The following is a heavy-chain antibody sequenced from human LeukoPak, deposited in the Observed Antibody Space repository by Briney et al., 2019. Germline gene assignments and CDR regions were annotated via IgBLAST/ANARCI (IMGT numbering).Heavy chain of an antibody. CDR2: IIPIFGTA. V-gene: IGHV1-69*01. CDR3: AREKVTMVRGVIRRTRFDP. J-gene: IGHJ5*02. D-gene: IGHD3-10*01. CDR1: GGTFSSYA. Sequence: SVKVSCKASGGTFSSYAISWVRQAPGQGLEWMGGIIPIFGTANYAQKFQGRVTITADESTSTVYMELSSLRSEDTAVYYCAREKVTMVRGVIRRTRFDPWGQGTLVTVSS.